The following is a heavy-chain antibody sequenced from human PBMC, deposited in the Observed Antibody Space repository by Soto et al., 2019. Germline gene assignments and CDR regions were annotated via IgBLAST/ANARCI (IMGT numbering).Heavy chain of an antibody. J-gene: IGHJ6*02. Sequence: AGGSLRLSCAASGFTFSSYCIHWVRQAPCKGLEWVAVISYDGSTKDYADSVKGRPTISRDNSKNTLYLQMSSMRTEDTAVYYCSMQGSGYDVLSGHYFYYYHTMDVGGQGTKVKVSS. CDR2: ISYDGSTK. D-gene: IGHD3-9*01. V-gene: IGHV3-30*03. CDR3: SMQGSGYDVLSGHYFYYYHTMDV. CDR1: GFTFSSYC.